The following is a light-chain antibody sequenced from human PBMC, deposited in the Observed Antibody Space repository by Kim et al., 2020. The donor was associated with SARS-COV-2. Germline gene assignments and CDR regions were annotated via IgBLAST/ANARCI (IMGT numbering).Light chain of an antibody. CDR2: SNG. J-gene: IGLJ1*01. CDR1: SSNIGAGYD. CDR3: QSYDSSLSGYV. Sequence: TVTVSCIGSSSNIGAGYDVHGYQHLPTTAPKLLIYSNGNRPSGVPDRFSGSKSGTSASLAITGLQAEDEADYYCQSYDSSLSGYVFGSGTKVTVL. V-gene: IGLV1-40*01.